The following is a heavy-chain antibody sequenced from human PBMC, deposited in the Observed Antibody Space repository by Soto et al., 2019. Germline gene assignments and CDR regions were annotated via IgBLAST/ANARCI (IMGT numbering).Heavy chain of an antibody. CDR1: GFTFSSYW. CDR2: IDSDGSST. Sequence: EVQLVESGGGLVQPGGSLRLSCAASGFTFSSYWRHWVRQTPGKGLVWVSRIDSDGSSTTYADSVKGRFTISRDNDKNTLYLQMNSLRAEDTAVYYCARGACSTSCYSSRDAFDIWGQGTMVTVSS. CDR3: ARGACSTSCYSSRDAFDI. D-gene: IGHD2-2*01. V-gene: IGHV3-74*01. J-gene: IGHJ3*02.